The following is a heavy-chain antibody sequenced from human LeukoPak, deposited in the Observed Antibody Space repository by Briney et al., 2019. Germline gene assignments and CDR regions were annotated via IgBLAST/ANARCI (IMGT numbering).Heavy chain of an antibody. D-gene: IGHD6-13*01. Sequence: SETLSLTCTDSGGSISSSNYYWGWIRQPPGKGLEWIGSIYYSGSTYYNPSLKSRVTISVDTSKNQFSLKLSSVTAADTVVYYCARHRAAAGHDYWGQGTLVTVSS. J-gene: IGHJ4*02. V-gene: IGHV4-39*01. CDR1: GGSISSSNYY. CDR2: IYYSGST. CDR3: ARHRAAAGHDY.